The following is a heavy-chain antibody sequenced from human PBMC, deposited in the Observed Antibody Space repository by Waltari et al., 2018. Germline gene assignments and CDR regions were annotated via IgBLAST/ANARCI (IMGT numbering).Heavy chain of an antibody. CDR2: ISYDGSNK. D-gene: IGHD3-10*01. CDR1: GFTFSSYG. J-gene: IGHJ4*02. Sequence: QVQLVESGGGVVQPGRSLRLSCAASGFTFSSYGMHWVRQAPGKGLEWVAVISYDGSNKYYADSVQGRFTISRDNSKNTLYLQMNSLRAEDTAVYYCAKGRDYGSGGECDYWGQGTLVTVSS. V-gene: IGHV3-30*18. CDR3: AKGRDYGSGGECDY.